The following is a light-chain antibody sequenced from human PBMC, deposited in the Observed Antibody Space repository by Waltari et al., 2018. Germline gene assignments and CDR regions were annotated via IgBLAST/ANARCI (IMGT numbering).Light chain of an antibody. CDR3: QQFDTDVT. Sequence: IQVIQSPSTLSASVVDTVTISCRVSHRINIWLAWYQQKPGKAPKLLIKKASTLEDGVPSRFSGSGSGTEFTLTIKSLQPDDFGTYFCQQFDTDVTFGQGTKVEI. CDR1: HRINIW. J-gene: IGKJ2*01. V-gene: IGKV1-5*01. CDR2: KAS.